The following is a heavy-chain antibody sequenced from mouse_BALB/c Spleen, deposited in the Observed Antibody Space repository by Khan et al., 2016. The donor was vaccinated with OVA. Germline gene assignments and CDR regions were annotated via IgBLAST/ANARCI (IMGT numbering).Heavy chain of an antibody. Sequence: QIQLVQSGPELKKPGETVRISCKASGYTFTTAGMQWVQKMPGKGLKWIGWINTHSGVPKYAEDFKGRFAFSSETSASTVYLQITNLKNEDTATYFCARGGAAYYRNDGGAMDYWGQGTSVTVSS. CDR2: INTHSGVP. J-gene: IGHJ4*01. CDR1: GYTFTTAG. D-gene: IGHD2-14*01. V-gene: IGHV9-4*02. CDR3: ARGGAAYYRNDGGAMDY.